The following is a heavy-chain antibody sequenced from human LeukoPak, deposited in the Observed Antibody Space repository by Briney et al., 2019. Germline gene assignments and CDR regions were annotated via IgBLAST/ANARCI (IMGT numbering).Heavy chain of an antibody. D-gene: IGHD2-2*01. V-gene: IGHV1-8*01. CDR3: VRGLDCSSTSCHYYYYMDV. CDR1: VYTFTSYD. J-gene: IGHJ6*03. CDR2: MNPNRGNT. Sequence: ASVKVSCKASVYTFTSYDINWVRQATGQGLEWMGWMNPNRGNTGYAQKFQGRVTMTRNTSISTAYMELSSLRSEDTAVYYCVRGLDCSSTSCHYYYYMDVWGKGTTVTVSS.